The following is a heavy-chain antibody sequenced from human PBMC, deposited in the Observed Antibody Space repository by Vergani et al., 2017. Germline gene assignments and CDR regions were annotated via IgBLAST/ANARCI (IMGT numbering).Heavy chain of an antibody. Sequence: QVQLVQSGAEVKKPGASVKVSCKASGYTFPSYDINWVRQATGQGLEWMGWMNPNSGNTGYAQKFQGRGTMTRNTAISTAYMERSSLRSEDTAVYYCASTAGRFLEWVFPNSGYAFDIWGQGTMVTVSS. D-gene: IGHD3-3*01. CDR1: GYTFPSYD. J-gene: IGHJ3*02. CDR3: ASTAGRFLEWVFPNSGYAFDI. V-gene: IGHV1-8*01. CDR2: MNPNSGNT.